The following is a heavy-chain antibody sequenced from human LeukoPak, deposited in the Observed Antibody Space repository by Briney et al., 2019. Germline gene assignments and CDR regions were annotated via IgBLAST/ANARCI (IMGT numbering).Heavy chain of an antibody. J-gene: IGHJ6*02. Sequence: GASVTVSCKASGYTFTSYDINWVRQATGQGPEWMGWMNPNSGNTAYAQNFQGRVTMTRNTSVTTAYMELSSLRSEDTAVYYCARGGSGTYFSDRSYYGLDVWGQGTMVTVSS. CDR2: MNPNSGNT. CDR1: GYTFTSYD. CDR3: ARGGSGTYFSDRSYYGLDV. D-gene: IGHD3-10*01. V-gene: IGHV1-8*01.